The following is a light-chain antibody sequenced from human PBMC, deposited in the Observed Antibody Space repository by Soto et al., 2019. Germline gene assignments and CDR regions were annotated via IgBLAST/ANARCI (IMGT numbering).Light chain of an antibody. CDR2: AAS. Sequence: DIQMTQSPSYLSASVGDRVTITCRASQSISSYLNWYQQKPGKAPKLLIYAASSLQSGVPSRFSGSGSGTEFILTISSLQPEDFATYYCQPYNRYPITFGGGTQVDIK. V-gene: IGKV1-39*01. CDR1: QSISSY. CDR3: QPYNRYPIT. J-gene: IGKJ4*01.